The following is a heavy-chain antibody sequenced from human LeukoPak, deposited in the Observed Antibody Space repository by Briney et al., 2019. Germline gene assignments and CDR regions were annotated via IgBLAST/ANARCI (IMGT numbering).Heavy chain of an antibody. CDR2: ISGDGGST. J-gene: IGHJ4*02. CDR1: GFTFDDYA. D-gene: IGHD6-19*01. Sequence: GGSLRLSCAASGFTFDDYAMHWVRQAPGKGLEWVSLISGDGGSTYYADSVKGRFTISRDSSENSLYLQMNSLRTEDTALYYCAKDIRYSSGWGHWGQGTLVTVSS. CDR3: AKDIRYSSGWGH. V-gene: IGHV3-43*02.